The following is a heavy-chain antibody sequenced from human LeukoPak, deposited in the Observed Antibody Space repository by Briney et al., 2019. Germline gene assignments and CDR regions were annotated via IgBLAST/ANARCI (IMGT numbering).Heavy chain of an antibody. CDR2: IYYSGST. CDR1: GGSISSSSYY. Sequence: PSETLSLTCTVSGGSISSSSYYWGWIRQPPGKGLEWIGSIYYSGSTYYNPSLKSRVTISVDTSKNQFSLKLSSVTAADTAVYYCASRETPISGSYVESGIIDYWGQGTLVTVSS. CDR3: ASRETPISGSYVESGIIDY. V-gene: IGHV4-39*01. D-gene: IGHD6-19*01. J-gene: IGHJ4*02.